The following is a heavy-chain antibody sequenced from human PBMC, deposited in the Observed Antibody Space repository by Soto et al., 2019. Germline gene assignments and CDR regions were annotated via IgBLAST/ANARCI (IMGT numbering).Heavy chain of an antibody. CDR1: GGSISSGDYY. V-gene: IGHV4-30-4*01. D-gene: IGHD3-10*01. Sequence: PSETLSLTCTFSGGSISSGDYYLSWIRQPPGKGLEWIGYIYYSGSTYYNPSLKSRVTISVDTSKNQFSLKLSSVTAADTAVYYCARTMVRGVSFDYWGQGTLVTVSS. J-gene: IGHJ4*02. CDR3: ARTMVRGVSFDY. CDR2: IYYSGST.